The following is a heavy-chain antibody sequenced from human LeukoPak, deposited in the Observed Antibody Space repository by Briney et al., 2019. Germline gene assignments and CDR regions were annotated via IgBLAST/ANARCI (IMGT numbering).Heavy chain of an antibody. CDR3: ARDPGKDYYGSGTYLKRFDY. CDR1: GFTFSSYA. D-gene: IGHD3-10*01. Sequence: GGSLRLSCAASGFTFSSYAMSWVRQAPGKGLEWVSGISGSAGSTYYADSVKGRFTISRDNSKYTLYLQMNSLRADDTAVYYCARDPGKDYYGSGTYLKRFDYWGQGTLVTVSS. V-gene: IGHV3-23*01. CDR2: ISGSAGST. J-gene: IGHJ4*02.